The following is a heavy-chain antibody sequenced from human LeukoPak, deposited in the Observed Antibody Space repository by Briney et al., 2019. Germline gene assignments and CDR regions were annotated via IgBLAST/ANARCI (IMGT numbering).Heavy chain of an antibody. J-gene: IGHJ5*02. D-gene: IGHD3-3*01. CDR1: GGTFSSYT. CDR3: ARADYDFWSGYYYNWFDP. V-gene: IGHV1-8*03. Sequence: ASVKVSCKASGGTFSSYTISWVRQAPGQGLEWMGWMNPNSGNTGYAQKFQGRVTITRNTSISTAYMELSSLRSEDTAVYYCARADYDFWSGYYYNWFDPWGQGTLVTVSS. CDR2: MNPNSGNT.